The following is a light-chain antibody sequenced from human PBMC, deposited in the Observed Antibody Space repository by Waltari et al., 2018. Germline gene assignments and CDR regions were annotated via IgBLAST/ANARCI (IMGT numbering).Light chain of an antibody. J-gene: IGKJ4*01. CDR1: QGVHDN. Sequence: EIVMTQSPVTLSVSPGERVTLSCRASQGVHDNLAWYQQKPGQAPRLLISGASTRATGVPAWFRGSGSGTDFTLTITSLQSEDSALYYCQQYNRWPPLTFGGGTKVEIK. V-gene: IGKV3-15*01. CDR3: QQYNRWPPLT. CDR2: GAS.